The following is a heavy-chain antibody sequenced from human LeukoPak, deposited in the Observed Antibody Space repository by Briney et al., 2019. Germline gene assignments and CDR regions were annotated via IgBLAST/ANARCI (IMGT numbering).Heavy chain of an antibody. CDR2: ISAYNGNT. J-gene: IGHJ4*02. Sequence: GASVKVSCKASGYTFTSYGISWVRQAPGQGLEWMGWISAYNGNTNYAQKLQGRVTMTTDTSTSTAYMDLRSLRSDDTAVYYCARGREVLRYGSENKYYFDYWGQGTLVTVSS. CDR3: ARGREVLRYGSENKYYFDY. D-gene: IGHD3-10*01. CDR1: GYTFTSYG. V-gene: IGHV1-18*01.